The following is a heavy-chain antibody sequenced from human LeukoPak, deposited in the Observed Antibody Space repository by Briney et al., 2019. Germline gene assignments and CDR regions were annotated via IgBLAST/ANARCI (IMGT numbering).Heavy chain of an antibody. CDR2: ISYDGSNK. Sequence: PGGSLRLSCAASGFPLGNFWMSWVRQAPGKGLEWVAVISYDGSNKYYADSVKGRFTISRDNSKNTLYLQMNSLRAEDTAVYYCARERAKYSSSWYFGYWGQGTLVTVSS. D-gene: IGHD6-13*01. V-gene: IGHV3-30*03. CDR3: ARERAKYSSSWYFGY. CDR1: GFPLGNFW. J-gene: IGHJ4*02.